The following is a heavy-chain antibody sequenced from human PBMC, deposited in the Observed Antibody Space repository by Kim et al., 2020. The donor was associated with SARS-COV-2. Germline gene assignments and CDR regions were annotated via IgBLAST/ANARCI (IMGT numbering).Heavy chain of an antibody. J-gene: IGHJ6*02. D-gene: IGHD2-2*02. Sequence: SVKVSCKASGGTFSSYAISWVRQAPGQGLEWMGGIIPIFGTANYAQKFQGRVTITADESTSTAYMELSSLRSEDTAVYYCARGNCSSTSCYTASLFIYYYYGMDVWGQGTTVTVSS. CDR2: IIPIFGTA. CDR1: GGTFSSYA. CDR3: ARGNCSSTSCYTASLFIYYYYGMDV. V-gene: IGHV1-69*13.